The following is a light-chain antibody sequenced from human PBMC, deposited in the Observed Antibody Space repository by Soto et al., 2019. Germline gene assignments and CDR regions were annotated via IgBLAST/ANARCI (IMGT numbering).Light chain of an antibody. CDR3: QQYNNWPLT. J-gene: IGKJ4*01. V-gene: IGKV3-15*01. CDR2: GAS. CDR1: QSVSSN. Sequence: EIVMTQSPATLSVSPRQRATLSCRASQSVSSNLAWYQQKPGQAPRLLIYGASTRATGIPAGFSGSGSGTEFTLTISSLQSEDFAVYYCQQYNNWPLTFGGGTKVQIK.